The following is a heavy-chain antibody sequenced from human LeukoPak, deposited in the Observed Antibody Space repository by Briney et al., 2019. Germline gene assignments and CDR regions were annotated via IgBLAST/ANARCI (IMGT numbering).Heavy chain of an antibody. D-gene: IGHD3-22*01. CDR3: ARAHYYDSSGGGYFDY. CDR1: GGSISSGGYY. CDR2: IYYTGTP. Sequence: SETLSLTCTVSGGSISSGGYYWSWIRQPPGKGLEWIGYIYYTGTPYYNPSLKSRVTISVDTSKNQFSLKLISVTAADAAVYYCARAHYYDSSGGGYFDYWGQGTLVTVSS. V-gene: IGHV4-61*08. J-gene: IGHJ4*02.